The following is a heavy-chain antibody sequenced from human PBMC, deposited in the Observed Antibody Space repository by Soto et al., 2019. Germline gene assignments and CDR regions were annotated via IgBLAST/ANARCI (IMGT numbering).Heavy chain of an antibody. D-gene: IGHD6-6*01. V-gene: IGHV1-2*02. CDR3: ARARPPFNWFDR. CDR2: INLNSGDT. Sequence: SVEVSFRASGYTFTYYYMEWVRQAPGQGLEWMGWINLNSGDTNFAQQFQGRVTMTRDTSITTAYMDLTRLRSDDTAVYYCARARPPFNWFDRWGQGTLVTVSS. CDR1: GYTFTYYY. J-gene: IGHJ5*02.